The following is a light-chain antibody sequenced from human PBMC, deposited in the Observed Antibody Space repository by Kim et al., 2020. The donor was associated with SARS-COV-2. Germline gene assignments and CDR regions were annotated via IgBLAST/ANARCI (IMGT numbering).Light chain of an antibody. J-gene: IGLJ2*01. V-gene: IGLV3-19*01. CDR1: SLRTYY. CDR2: GKN. CDR3: NSRDSNDNVV. Sequence: SSELTQDPAVSVALGQTVRITCQGDSLRTYYATWYQQKPGQAPIVVMFGKNNRPSGIPDRFSGSSSGNTASLTITGTQAGDEADYYCNSRDSNDNVVFGGGTKLTVL.